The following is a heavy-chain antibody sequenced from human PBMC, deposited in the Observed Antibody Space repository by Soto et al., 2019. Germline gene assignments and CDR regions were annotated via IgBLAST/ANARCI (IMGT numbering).Heavy chain of an antibody. CDR2: ISSSGSTI. CDR1: GFTFSSYE. CDR3: ARSDIVVVPAADDYYYGMDV. V-gene: IGHV3-48*03. Sequence: GGSLRLSCAASGFTFSSYEMNWVRQAPGKGLEWVSYISSSGSTIYYADSVKGRFTISRDNAKNSLYLQMNSLRAEDTAVYYCARSDIVVVPAADDYYYGMDVWGQGTTVTVCS. D-gene: IGHD2-2*01. J-gene: IGHJ6*02.